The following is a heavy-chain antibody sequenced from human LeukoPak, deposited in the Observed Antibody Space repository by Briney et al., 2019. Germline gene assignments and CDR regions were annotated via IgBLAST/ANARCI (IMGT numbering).Heavy chain of an antibody. CDR2: LSGREGST. Sequence: EGSQRLSCAASGFTFSSYATTWLRQAPGKGGEWVSALSGREGSTFYADSVKRRLTISRDNSKNTLYLQMNRLRPEHTAVYYCARVPKVPAPTYYIDDWGQGALVTVSS. D-gene: IGHD2-2*01. J-gene: IGHJ4*02. V-gene: IGHV3-23*01. CDR3: ARVPKVPAPTYYIDD. CDR1: GFTFSSYA.